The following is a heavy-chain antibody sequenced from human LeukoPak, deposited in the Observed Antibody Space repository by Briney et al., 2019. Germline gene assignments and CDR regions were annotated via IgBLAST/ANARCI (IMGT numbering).Heavy chain of an antibody. CDR1: GGSISSSSYY. Sequence: PSETLSLTCTVSGGSISSSSYYWGWIRQPPGKGLEWIGSIYYSGSTYYNPSLKSRVTISVDTSKNQFSLKLSSVTAADTAVYYCAETEGPGGLVDYWGQGTLVTVSS. CDR3: AETEGPGGLVDY. CDR2: IYYSGST. V-gene: IGHV4-39*07. J-gene: IGHJ4*02. D-gene: IGHD3-16*01.